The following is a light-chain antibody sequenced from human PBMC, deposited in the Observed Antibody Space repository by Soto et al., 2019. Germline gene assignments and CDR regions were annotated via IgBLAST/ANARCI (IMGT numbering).Light chain of an antibody. CDR1: SSNIGSNY. J-gene: IGLJ3*02. Sequence: QSVLTQPPSASGTPGQRVTISCSGSSSNIGSNYVYWYQHLPGTAPKLLIYSNNQRPSGLPDRFSGSKSGISASLAISGLRSEDEAEYYCAGWEDSLNGWVFCGGPTLTVL. CDR3: AGWEDSLNGWV. CDR2: SNN. V-gene: IGLV1-47*02.